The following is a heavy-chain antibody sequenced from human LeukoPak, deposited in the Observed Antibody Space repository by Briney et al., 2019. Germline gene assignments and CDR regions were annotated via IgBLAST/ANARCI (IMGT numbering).Heavy chain of an antibody. Sequence: PSETLSLTCTVSGGSISSYYWSWIRQPPGKGLEWIGYIYYSGSTNYNPSLKSRVTISVDTSKNQFSLKLSSVTAADTAVYYCARQIGTYDTLDYWGQGTLVTVSS. D-gene: IGHD3-22*01. V-gene: IGHV4-59*08. CDR1: GGSISSYY. J-gene: IGHJ4*02. CDR3: ARQIGTYDTLDY. CDR2: IYYSGST.